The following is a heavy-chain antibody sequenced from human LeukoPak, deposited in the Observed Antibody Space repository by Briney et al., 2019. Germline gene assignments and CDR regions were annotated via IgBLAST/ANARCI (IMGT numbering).Heavy chain of an antibody. Sequence: GGSLRLSCAASGFTFSNYGMNWVRQAPGKGLEWVSVISDSGGKTHYADSVKGRFTISRDNSKNTLYLQMNSLRAEDTALYYCAKRSRTVTTIDSWGRGTLVTVSS. J-gene: IGHJ4*02. V-gene: IGHV3-23*01. CDR1: GFTFSNYG. D-gene: IGHD4-11*01. CDR3: AKRSRTVTTIDS. CDR2: ISDSGGKT.